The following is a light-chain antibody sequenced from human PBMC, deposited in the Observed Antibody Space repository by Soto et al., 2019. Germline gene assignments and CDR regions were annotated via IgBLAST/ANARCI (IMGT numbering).Light chain of an antibody. J-gene: IGKJ1*01. Sequence: DMRITDFASSPTAAIRDRDTIPCGASQTISSWLAWYQQKPGKAPKLLIYKASTLKSGVPSRFSGSGSGTEYTLTICSLQPDDFATYCCQHCNSYSEAFGQGTKVDIK. V-gene: IGKV1-5*03. CDR2: KAS. CDR1: QTISSW. CDR3: QHCNSYSEA.